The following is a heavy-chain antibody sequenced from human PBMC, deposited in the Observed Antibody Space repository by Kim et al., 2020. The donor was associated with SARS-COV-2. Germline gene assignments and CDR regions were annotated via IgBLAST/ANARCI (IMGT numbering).Heavy chain of an antibody. V-gene: IGHV3-7*03. Sequence: DESGKYYVGSVKGRFSISRDNAKNLLFLQMNSLRAEDTAVYYCVREWGYWGQGTLVTVSS. CDR2: DESGK. J-gene: IGHJ4*02. CDR3: VREWGY. D-gene: IGHD1-26*01.